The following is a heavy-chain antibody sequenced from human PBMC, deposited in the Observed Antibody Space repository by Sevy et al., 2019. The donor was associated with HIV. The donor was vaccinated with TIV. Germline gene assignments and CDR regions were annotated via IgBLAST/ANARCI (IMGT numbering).Heavy chain of an antibody. CDR2: IYYSGST. V-gene: IGHV4-59*01. J-gene: IGHJ4*02. CDR1: GGSISSYY. Sequence: SETLSLTCTVSGGSISSYYWSWIRQPPGKGLEWFGYIYYSGSTNYNPSLKSRVTISVDTSKNQFSLKLSSVTAADTAVYYCARVGGYAFPFDYWGQGTLVTVSS. D-gene: IGHD5-12*01. CDR3: ARVGGYAFPFDY.